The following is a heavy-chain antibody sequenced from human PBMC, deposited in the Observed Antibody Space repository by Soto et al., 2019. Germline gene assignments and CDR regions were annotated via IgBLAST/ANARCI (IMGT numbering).Heavy chain of an antibody. CDR2: IYYSGST. D-gene: IGHD3-10*01. V-gene: IGHV4-31*03. Sequence: PSETLSLTCTVSGGSISSGGYYWSWIRHHPGKGLEWIGYIYYSGSTYYNPSLKSRVTISVDTSKNQFSLKLSSVTAADTAVYYCARYDLAYYYGSGSYYKSALLPGIPPLIDYGMDVWGQGTTVTVSS. J-gene: IGHJ6*02. CDR1: GGSISSGGYY. CDR3: ARYDLAYYYGSGSYYKSALLPGIPPLIDYGMDV.